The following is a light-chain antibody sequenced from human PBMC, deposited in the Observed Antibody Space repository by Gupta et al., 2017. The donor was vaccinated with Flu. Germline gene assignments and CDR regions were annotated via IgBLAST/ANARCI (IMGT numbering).Light chain of an antibody. J-gene: IGLJ3*02. CDR2: DVN. CDR3: SSYAGSNTWV. CDR1: SSDVGAYTY. Sequence: QSALTQPRSVSGSPGHSVTISCTGTSSDVGAYTYISWYQQHTGKAPRLILYDVNRRPSGVPDRFSASKSGNTASLTISGLQAEDEADYHCSSYAGSNTWVFGGGTKLTVL. V-gene: IGLV2-11*01.